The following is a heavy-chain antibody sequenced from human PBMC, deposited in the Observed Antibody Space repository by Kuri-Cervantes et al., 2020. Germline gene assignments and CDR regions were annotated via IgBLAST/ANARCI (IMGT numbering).Heavy chain of an antibody. CDR3: ARAGFYYYGMDV. CDR2: IYYSGST. J-gene: IGHJ6*02. D-gene: IGHD6-25*01. V-gene: IGHV4-30-4*01. CDR1: GGSISSGDYY. Sequence: SETLSLTCTVSGGSISSGDYYWSWIRQPPGKGLEWIGYIYYSGSTYYNPSLKSRVTISVDRSKNQFSLKLSSVTAADTAVYYCARAGFYYYGMDVWGQGTTVTVSS.